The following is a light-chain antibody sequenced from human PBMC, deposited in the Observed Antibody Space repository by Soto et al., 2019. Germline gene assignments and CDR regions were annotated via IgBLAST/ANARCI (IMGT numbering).Light chain of an antibody. Sequence: EIVLTQSPATLSLYPGERATLSCRASQSVSSYLAWYQQKPGQAPRLLLYGASTRATGVPPRFSGGGSGTEFTLTISSLEPEDFAIYYCQQRNTWPITFGQGTRLEIK. CDR1: QSVSSY. CDR2: GAS. J-gene: IGKJ5*01. V-gene: IGKV3-11*01. CDR3: QQRNTWPIT.